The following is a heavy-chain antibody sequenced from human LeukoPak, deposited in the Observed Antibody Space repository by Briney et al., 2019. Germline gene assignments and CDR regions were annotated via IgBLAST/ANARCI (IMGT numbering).Heavy chain of an antibody. V-gene: IGHV4-59*01. J-gene: IGHJ6*03. CDR1: GCSISSYY. CDR2: IYYSGST. CDR3: ARDVRHYYYMDV. Sequence: PSETLSLTCTVSGCSISSYYWSWIRQPPGKGLEWIGYIYYSGSTNYNPSLKSRVTISVDTSKNQFSLKLSSVTAADTAVYYCARDVRHYYYMDVWGKGTTVTVSS.